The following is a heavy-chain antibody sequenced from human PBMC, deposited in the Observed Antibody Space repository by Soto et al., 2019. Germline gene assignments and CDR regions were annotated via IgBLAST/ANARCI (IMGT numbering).Heavy chain of an antibody. D-gene: IGHD3-3*01. CDR3: SIFVVLGGYYYMDV. CDR1: GYTLTELS. Sequence: SVKVSCKVSGYTLTELSMHWVRQAPGKGLEWMGGFDPEDGETIYAQKFQGRVTMTEDTSTDTAYMELSSLRSEDTAVYYCSIFVVLGGYYYMDVWGKGTTVTVSS. CDR2: FDPEDGET. J-gene: IGHJ6*03. V-gene: IGHV1-24*01.